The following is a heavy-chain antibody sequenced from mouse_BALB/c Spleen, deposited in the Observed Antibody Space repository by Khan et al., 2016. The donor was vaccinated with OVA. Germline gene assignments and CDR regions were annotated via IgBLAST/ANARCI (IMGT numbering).Heavy chain of an antibody. Sequence: LVKTGASVKISCKASGYSFTGYYMHWVKQSHGKSLERIGYISCYNGSTTYNQKFKGKATFTVDTSSSTVYMQFNSLTSEDSAVYYCARGDYYCSSSFAYWGQGTLVTVSA. CDR3: ARGDYYCSSSFAY. D-gene: IGHD1-1*01. CDR1: GYSFTGYY. J-gene: IGHJ3*01. V-gene: IGHV1S34*01. CDR2: ISCYNGST.